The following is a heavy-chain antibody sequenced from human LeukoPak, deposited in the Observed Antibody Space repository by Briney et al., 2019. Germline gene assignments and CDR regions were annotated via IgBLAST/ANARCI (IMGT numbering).Heavy chain of an antibody. CDR2: FDPEDGET. D-gene: IGHD7-27*01. J-gene: IGHJ4*02. V-gene: IGHV1-24*01. Sequence: ASVKVSCKVSGYTLTELSMHWVRQAPGKGLEWMGGFDPEDGETIYAQKFQGRVTMTEDTSTDTAYMELSSLRSEDTAVYYCATPRSVTGDTFPFVYWGQGTLVTVSS. CDR1: GYTLTELS. CDR3: ATPRSVTGDTFPFVY.